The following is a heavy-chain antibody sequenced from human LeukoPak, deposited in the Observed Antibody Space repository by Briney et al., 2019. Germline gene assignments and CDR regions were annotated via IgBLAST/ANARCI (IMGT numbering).Heavy chain of an antibody. CDR3: ARDAPVVPWELPTYFDY. J-gene: IGHJ4*02. V-gene: IGHV1-69*05. CDR1: GGTFSSYA. Sequence: SVKVSCKASGGTFSSYAISWVRQAPGQGLEWMGGIIPIFGTANYAQKFQGRVTITTDESTSTAYMELSSLRSKDTAVYYCARDAPVVPWELPTYFDYWGQGTLVTVSS. CDR2: IIPIFGTA. D-gene: IGHD1-26*01.